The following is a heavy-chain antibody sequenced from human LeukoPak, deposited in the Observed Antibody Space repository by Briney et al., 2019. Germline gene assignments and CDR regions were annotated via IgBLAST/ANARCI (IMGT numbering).Heavy chain of an antibody. CDR2: IYRNGST. J-gene: IGHJ3*02. CDR3: ARAWWEPTQGGAFDI. D-gene: IGHD1-26*01. V-gene: IGHV4-38-2*02. CDR1: GYSISSGYF. Sequence: PWETLSLTCTVSGYSISSGYFWGWIRQPPGKGLEWFGSIYRNGSTYYNPFLKSRVTISVDTSKNQFSLKLSSVTAADTAVYYCARAWWEPTQGGAFDIWGQGTMVTVSS.